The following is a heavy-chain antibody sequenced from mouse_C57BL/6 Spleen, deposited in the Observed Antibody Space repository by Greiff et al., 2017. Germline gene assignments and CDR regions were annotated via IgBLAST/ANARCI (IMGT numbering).Heavy chain of an antibody. CDR2: IDPSDSET. V-gene: IGHV1-52*01. J-gene: IGHJ2*01. D-gene: IGHD3-2*02. CDR1: GYTFTSYW. CDR3: ARWAAQATGY. Sequence: VQLQQPGAELVRPGSSVKLSCKASGYTFTSYWMHWVKQRPIQGLEWIGNIDPSDSETHYNQKFKDKATLTVDKSSSTAYMQLSSLTSEDSAVYYCARWAAQATGYWGQGTTLTVSS.